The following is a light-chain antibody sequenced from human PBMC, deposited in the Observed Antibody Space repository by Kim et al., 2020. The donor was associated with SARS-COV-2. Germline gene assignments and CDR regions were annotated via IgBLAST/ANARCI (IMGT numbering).Light chain of an antibody. V-gene: IGKV3-11*01. CDR3: QQRSNWAT. CDR2: DAS. J-gene: IGKJ4*01. Sequence: SLSPGETATLSCRARQGVSSYLAWYQQKPGHAPRLLIYDASNRATGIPARFSGSGSGTDFTLTISSLEPEDFAVYYCQQRSNWATFGGGTKVDIK. CDR1: QGVSSY.